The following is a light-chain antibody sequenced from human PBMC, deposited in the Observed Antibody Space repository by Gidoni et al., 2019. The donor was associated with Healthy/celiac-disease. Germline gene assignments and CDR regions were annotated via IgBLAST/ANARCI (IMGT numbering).Light chain of an antibody. CDR2: GKN. V-gene: IGLV3-19*01. J-gene: IGLJ3*02. Sequence: SSELTQDPAVSVALGQTVRITCQGDSLRSYYASWYQQKPGQAPVLVIYGKNNRPSGIPDRFSGSSSGNTASLTITGAQAEDEADYCCNSRDSSGNHLAVFGGGTKLTVL. CDR3: NSRDSSGNHLAV. CDR1: SLRSYY.